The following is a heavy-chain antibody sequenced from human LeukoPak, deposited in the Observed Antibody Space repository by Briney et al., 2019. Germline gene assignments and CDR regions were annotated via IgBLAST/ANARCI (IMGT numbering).Heavy chain of an antibody. CDR3: ARDRVTYYYDSSGYLWLGDY. Sequence: ASVKVSCKASGYTFTSYGISWVRQAPGQGLEWMGWISACNGNTNYAQKLQGRVTMTTDTSTSTAYMELRSLRSDDTAVYYCARDRVTYYYDSSGYLWLGDYWGQGTLVTVSS. CDR1: GYTFTSYG. V-gene: IGHV1-18*01. D-gene: IGHD3-22*01. CDR2: ISACNGNT. J-gene: IGHJ4*02.